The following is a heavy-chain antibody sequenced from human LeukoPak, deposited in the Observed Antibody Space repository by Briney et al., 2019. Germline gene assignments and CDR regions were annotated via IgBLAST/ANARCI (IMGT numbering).Heavy chain of an antibody. CDR3: ARDFEISSG. D-gene: IGHD6-19*01. CDR1: GDSVSGSFW. V-gene: IGHV3-7*01. CDR2: IKQDESEK. Sequence: ETLSLTCSVSGDSVSGSFWWSWVRQAPGKGLEWVANIKQDESEKYYVDSVKGRFTISRDNAKNSLYLQMNSLRAEDTAVYYCARDFEISSGWGQGTLVTVSS. J-gene: IGHJ4*02.